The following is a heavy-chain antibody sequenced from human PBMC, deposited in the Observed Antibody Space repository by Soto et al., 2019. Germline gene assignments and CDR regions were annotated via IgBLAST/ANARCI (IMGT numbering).Heavy chain of an antibody. CDR3: ARIIVGATRLHYYYYGMDV. CDR2: TYYRSKWYN. D-gene: IGHD1-26*01. J-gene: IGHJ6*02. Sequence: PSQTLSLTCAISGDSVSSNSAAWNWIRQSPSRGLEWLGRTYYRSKWYNDYAVSVKSRITINPDTSKNQFSLQLNSVTPEDTAVYYCARIIVGATRLHYYYYGMDVWGQGTTVTVSS. CDR1: GDSVSSNSAA. V-gene: IGHV6-1*01.